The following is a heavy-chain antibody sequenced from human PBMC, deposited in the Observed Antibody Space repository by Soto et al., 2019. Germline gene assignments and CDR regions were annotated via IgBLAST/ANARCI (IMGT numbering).Heavy chain of an antibody. D-gene: IGHD3-22*01. J-gene: IGHJ6*02. CDR2: IYPGDSDT. CDR1: GYNFATHW. CDR3: ARHGVYYDSSGTDYYYYGMDV. V-gene: IGHV5-51*01. Sequence: GALRLSCQGSGYNFATHWIGWVRQMPGKGLEWMGIIYPGDSDTRYSPSFQGQVTISADKSISTAYLQWSSLKASDTAMYYCARHGVYYDSSGTDYYYYGMDVWGQGTTVTVSS.